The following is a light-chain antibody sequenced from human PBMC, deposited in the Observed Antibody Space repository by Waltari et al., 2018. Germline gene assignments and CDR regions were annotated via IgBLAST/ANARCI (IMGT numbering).Light chain of an antibody. CDR2: GAA. Sequence: ENVLTQSPDILSLSPGESATLSCRASQIVSTNYLAWYQQKSGHPPRLLIYGAAYRATGVPDRFSASGSGTDFTLTINGLEPEDFAIYYCQQYGSSPLTFGPGT. J-gene: IGKJ3*01. CDR1: QIVSTNY. V-gene: IGKV3-20*01. CDR3: QQYGSSPLT.